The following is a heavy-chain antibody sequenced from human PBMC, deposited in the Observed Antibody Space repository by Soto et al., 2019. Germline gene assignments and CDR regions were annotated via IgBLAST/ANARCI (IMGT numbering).Heavy chain of an antibody. CDR2: IYRSGTA. V-gene: IGHV4-4*02. J-gene: IGHJ4*02. CDR1: GGSISDNNW. Sequence: QVQLQESGPGLVRPSGTLSLTCAVSGGSISDNNWWSWVRQPPGKGLEWIGEIYRSGTANYNPSLTSRVTVSMDKSKKQLSLHLYAVTAADSAVYYCARHIGVPGPRGFDYWGQGTLVTVSS. CDR3: ARHIGVPGPRGFDY. D-gene: IGHD2-21*01.